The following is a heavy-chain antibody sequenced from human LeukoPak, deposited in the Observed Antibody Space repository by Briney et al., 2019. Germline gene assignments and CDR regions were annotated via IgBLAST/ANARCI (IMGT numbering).Heavy chain of an antibody. CDR1: GVTFSTYW. V-gene: IGHV3-74*01. Sequence: GGSLRLSCAASGVTFSTYWMHWVRQAPGKGLVWVSRINTDGSITDYADSVKGRFTISRDNAKNALYLQMNSLRVEDTAVYYCAKDSTIHLYYYDSSGYYFDYWGQGTLVTVSS. CDR3: AKDSTIHLYYYDSSGYYFDY. CDR2: INTDGSIT. J-gene: IGHJ4*02. D-gene: IGHD3-22*01.